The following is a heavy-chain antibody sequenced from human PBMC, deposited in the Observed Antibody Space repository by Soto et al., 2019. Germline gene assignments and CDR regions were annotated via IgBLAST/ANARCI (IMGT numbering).Heavy chain of an antibody. CDR1: GHTLTEFS. CDR2: FDPEDGET. Sequence: ASVKVSCKVSGHTLTEFSMHWVRQAPGKGLEWMGGFDPEDGETIYAQRFQGRVTMTEDTSTDSAYMELSSLRSEDTAVYYCATWGIAAAGSHYYYGMDVWGQGTTVTVSS. CDR3: ATWGIAAAGSHYYYGMDV. V-gene: IGHV1-24*01. D-gene: IGHD6-13*01. J-gene: IGHJ6*02.